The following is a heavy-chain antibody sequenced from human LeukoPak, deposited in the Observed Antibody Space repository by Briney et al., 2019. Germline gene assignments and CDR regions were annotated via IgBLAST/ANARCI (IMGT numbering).Heavy chain of an antibody. V-gene: IGHV1-8*01. Sequence: ASVKVSCMDSGYTFTRYDMTWVRQATGQGLEWMGWMNPNSGNTGYAQKFQGRVTMTRNTSISTAYMELSSLRSDDTAVYYCARGHGLYYYDSSGKEYYFVFWRQGTLVTVSS. CDR2: MNPNSGNT. D-gene: IGHD3-22*01. J-gene: IGHJ4*02. CDR3: ARGHGLYYYDSSGKEYYFVF. CDR1: GYTFTRYD.